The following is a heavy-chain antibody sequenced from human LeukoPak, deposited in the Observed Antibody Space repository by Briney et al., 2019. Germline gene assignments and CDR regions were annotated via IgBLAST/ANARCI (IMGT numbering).Heavy chain of an antibody. CDR1: GESFSGYY. D-gene: IGHD7-27*01. Sequence: SETLSLTCAVYGESFSGYYWSWIRQPPGKGLEWIGEINHSGSTKYNASLKSRVTISVDTSKNQISLKVRSVTAADTAVYYCARENWVFDYWGQGILVTVSS. J-gene: IGHJ4*02. CDR2: INHSGST. CDR3: ARENWVFDY. V-gene: IGHV4-34*01.